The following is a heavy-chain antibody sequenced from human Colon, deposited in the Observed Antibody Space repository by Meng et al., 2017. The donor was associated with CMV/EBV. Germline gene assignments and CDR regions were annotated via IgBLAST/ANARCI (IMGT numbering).Heavy chain of an antibody. D-gene: IGHD3-16*01. CDR1: GASISNTDYY. CDR3: ARQGGGGIYVYPPR. Sequence: SETLSLTCTVSGASISNTDYYWGWIRQPPGKGLEWLGEIHRTGSTSYNPSLKRRVSISVNTSTNHISLNLRSVTASDTAVYYCARQGGGGIYVYPPRWGQGTLVTVSS. J-gene: IGHJ4*02. V-gene: IGHV4-39*01. CDR2: IHRTGST.